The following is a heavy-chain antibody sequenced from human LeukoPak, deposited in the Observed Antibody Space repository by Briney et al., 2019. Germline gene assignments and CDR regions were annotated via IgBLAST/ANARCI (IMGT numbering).Heavy chain of an antibody. D-gene: IGHD1-26*01. CDR3: AGVCGGSYCLDY. Sequence: GASVKVSCKASGYTFTSYYMHWVRQAPGQGLEWMGIINPSGGSTSYAQKFQGRVTMTRDMSTSTVYMELSSLRSEDTAVYYCAGVCGGSYCLDYWGQGTLVTVSS. CDR1: GYTFTSYY. CDR2: INPSGGST. J-gene: IGHJ4*02. V-gene: IGHV1-46*01.